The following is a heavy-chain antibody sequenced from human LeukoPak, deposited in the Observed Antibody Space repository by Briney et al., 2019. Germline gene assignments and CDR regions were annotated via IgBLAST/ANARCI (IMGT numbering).Heavy chain of an antibody. Sequence: PGGSLRLSCAASGFTFSSYSMNWVRQAPGKGLEWVANIKQDGSEKYYVDSVKGRFTISRDNAKNSLYLQMNSLRADDTAVYYCARDSVVGRPLYFQHWGQGTLVTVSS. CDR2: IKQDGSEK. CDR1: GFTFSSYS. CDR3: ARDSVVGRPLYFQH. D-gene: IGHD2-15*01. V-gene: IGHV3-7*01. J-gene: IGHJ1*01.